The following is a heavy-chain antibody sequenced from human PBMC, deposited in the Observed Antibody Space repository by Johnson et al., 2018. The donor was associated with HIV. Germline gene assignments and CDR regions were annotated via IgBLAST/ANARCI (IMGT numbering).Heavy chain of an antibody. J-gene: IGHJ3*02. CDR1: GFTFSSYA. Sequence: QVQLVESGGGVVQPGRSLRLSCAASGFTFSSYALHWVRQAPGKGLDWVAIISYDGTNKYYADSVKGRFTISRDNSKNTLYLQINSLRAEDTALYYCAKVWQQLAHDAFDIWGQVTMVTVSS. V-gene: IGHV3-30*04. CDR3: AKVWQQLAHDAFDI. CDR2: ISYDGTNK. D-gene: IGHD6-13*01.